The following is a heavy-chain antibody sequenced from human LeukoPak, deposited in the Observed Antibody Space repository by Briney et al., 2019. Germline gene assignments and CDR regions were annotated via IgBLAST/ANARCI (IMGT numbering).Heavy chain of an antibody. CDR2: IYYSGST. Sequence: SETLSLTCTVSGGSISSYYWSWIRQPPGKGLEWIGYIYYSGSTNYNPSLKSRVTISVDTSKNQFSLKLSSVTAADTAVYYCARAALLLDIVVVLRAGYYFDYWGQGTLVTVSS. D-gene: IGHD2-15*01. CDR1: GGSISSYY. J-gene: IGHJ4*02. CDR3: ARAALLLDIVVVLRAGYYFDY. V-gene: IGHV4-59*12.